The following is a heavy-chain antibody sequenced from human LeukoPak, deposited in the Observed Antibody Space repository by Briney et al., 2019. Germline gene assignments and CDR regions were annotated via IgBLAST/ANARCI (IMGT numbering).Heavy chain of an antibody. CDR2: INPDSGVT. CDR3: ARDGTFDI. J-gene: IGHJ3*02. CDR1: GYTFTGYY. Sequence: ASVKVSCKASGYTFTGYYMHWVRQAPGQGLEWMGWINPDSGVTNYPQKFQGRVTMTRDTSSSTAYMELTRLRSDDTAVYYCARDGTFDIWGQGTMVTVSS. V-gene: IGHV1-2*02. D-gene: IGHD2-15*01.